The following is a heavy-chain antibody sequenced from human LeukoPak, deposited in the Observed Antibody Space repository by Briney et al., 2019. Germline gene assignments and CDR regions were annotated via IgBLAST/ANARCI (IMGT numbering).Heavy chain of an antibody. V-gene: IGHV1-2*02. J-gene: IGHJ4*02. CDR2: INPNSGGT. D-gene: IGHD3-9*01. CDR3: ARAFTHNVLRYFDWSYYFDY. CDR1: GYTLTGYY. Sequence: ASVKVSCKASGYTLTGYYMHWVRQAPGQGLEWMGWINPNSGGTNYAQKFQGRVTMTRDTSISTAYMELSRLRSDDTAVYYCARAFTHNVLRYFDWSYYFDYWGQGTLVTVSS.